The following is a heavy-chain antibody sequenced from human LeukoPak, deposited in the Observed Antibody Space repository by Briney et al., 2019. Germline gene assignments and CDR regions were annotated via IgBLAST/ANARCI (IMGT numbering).Heavy chain of an antibody. CDR2: IFGSGGSA. CDR3: TKTTTGYSSGQYPGWPADH. D-gene: IGHD3-22*01. CDR1: GFTFNNYA. V-gene: IGHV3-23*01. Sequence: GGSLRLSCTASGFTFNNYAMYRVRQAPRKGLEWVAGIFGSGGSAHYADSVKGRFTISRDNSKSTVYLQMDSLRGEDTAVYYCTKTTTGYSSGQYPGWPADHWGQGALVTVSS. J-gene: IGHJ4*02.